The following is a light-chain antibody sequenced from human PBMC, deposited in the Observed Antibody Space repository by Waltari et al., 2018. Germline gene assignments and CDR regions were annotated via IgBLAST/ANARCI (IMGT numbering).Light chain of an antibody. J-gene: IGLJ2*01. CDR2: EVS. Sequence: QSALTQPASVSGSPGQSITIPCTGTSSDVGGYNYVSGYQQHPGRAPKLLIYEVSNRPYGVSNRFSGSKSGNTASLTISGLQAEDEADYYCSSYTSSISLAFGGGTKLTVL. CDR3: SSYTSSISLA. CDR1: SSDVGGYNY. V-gene: IGLV2-14*01.